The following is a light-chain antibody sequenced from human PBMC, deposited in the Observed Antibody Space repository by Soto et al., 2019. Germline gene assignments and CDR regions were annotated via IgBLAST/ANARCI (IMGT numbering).Light chain of an antibody. CDR3: QQYGSF. Sequence: EIALTQSPGTLSLSPGERATLSCRASQSVSSSYLAWYQQKPGQAPRLLIYGASSRATGIPDRFSGSGSGTDFTLTISRLEPEDFAVYYCQQYGSFFGQGTRLEIK. J-gene: IGKJ5*01. CDR1: QSVSSSY. CDR2: GAS. V-gene: IGKV3-20*01.